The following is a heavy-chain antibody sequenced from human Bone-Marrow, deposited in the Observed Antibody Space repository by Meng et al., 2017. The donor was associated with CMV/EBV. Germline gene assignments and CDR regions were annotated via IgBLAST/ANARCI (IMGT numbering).Heavy chain of an antibody. J-gene: IGHJ4*02. Sequence: QGQLQQGGAGVLKPSETLSITCAVYGGSFSGYYWSWIRQPPGKGLEWIGEINHSGSTNYNPSLKSRVTISVDTSKNQFSLKLSSVTAADTAVYYCASIPHPSRRTHITDFDYWGQGTLVTVFS. CDR1: GGSFSGYY. CDR2: INHSGST. D-gene: IGHD1-14*01. CDR3: ASIPHPSRRTHITDFDY. V-gene: IGHV4-34*01.